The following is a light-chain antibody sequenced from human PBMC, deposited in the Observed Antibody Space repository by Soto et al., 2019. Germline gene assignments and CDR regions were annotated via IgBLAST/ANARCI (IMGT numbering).Light chain of an antibody. Sequence: QSALTQPPSASGTPGQRVTISCSGRSSNIGSNTVNWYQQLPGTAPKLLIFSNNRRPSGVPDRFSGSKSGTSASLAISGLQSEDEADYYCVAWDDSLNGYVFGIGTKVTVL. J-gene: IGLJ1*01. CDR2: SNN. V-gene: IGLV1-44*01. CDR1: SSNIGSNT. CDR3: VAWDDSLNGYV.